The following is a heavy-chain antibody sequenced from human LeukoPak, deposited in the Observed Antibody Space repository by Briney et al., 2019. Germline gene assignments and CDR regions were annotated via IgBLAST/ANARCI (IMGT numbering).Heavy chain of an antibody. Sequence: SVKVSCKASGGTFSSYAISWVRQAPGQGLEWMGGIIPIFGTANYAQKFQGRVTITTDESTSTAYMELSSLRSEDTAVYYCARDLGMATTYYYYYYMDVWGKGTTVTVSS. CDR1: GGTFSSYA. D-gene: IGHD5-24*01. V-gene: IGHV1-69*05. CDR2: IIPIFGTA. J-gene: IGHJ6*03. CDR3: ARDLGMATTYYYYYYMDV.